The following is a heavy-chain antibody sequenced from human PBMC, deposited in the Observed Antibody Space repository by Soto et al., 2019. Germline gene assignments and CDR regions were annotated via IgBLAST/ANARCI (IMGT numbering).Heavy chain of an antibody. J-gene: IGHJ4*02. CDR3: ARDAYGSGSYYGSFDY. V-gene: IGHV4-30-2*05. Sequence: QLQLQESGSGLVKPSQTLSLTCAVSGGSISSGGYSWSWIRQPPGKGLEWIGYIYHSGSTYYNPSLKSRVTISVDTSKNQFSLKLSSVTAADTAVYYCARDAYGSGSYYGSFDYWGQGTLVTVSS. D-gene: IGHD3-10*01. CDR2: IYHSGST. CDR1: GGSISSGGYS.